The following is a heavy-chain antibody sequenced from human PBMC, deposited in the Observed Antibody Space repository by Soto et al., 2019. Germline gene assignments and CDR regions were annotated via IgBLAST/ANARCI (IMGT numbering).Heavy chain of an antibody. Sequence: EVQLVESGGGLVQPGGSLRLSCAASGFTFSSYDMHWVRQATGKGLEWVSAIGTAGDTYYPGSVKGRFTISRENAKNSLYLQMNCLRAEDTAVYYCARDLLVGRPLRDYYYYGMDVWGQGTTVTVSS. V-gene: IGHV3-13*01. CDR2: IGTAGDT. CDR1: GFTFSSYD. CDR3: ARDLLVGRPLRDYYYYGMDV. J-gene: IGHJ6*02. D-gene: IGHD2-15*01.